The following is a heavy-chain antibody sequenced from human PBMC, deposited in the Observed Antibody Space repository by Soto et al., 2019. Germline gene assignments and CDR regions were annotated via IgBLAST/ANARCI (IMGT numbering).Heavy chain of an antibody. J-gene: IGHJ4*02. CDR2: IYYSGST. D-gene: IGHD4-17*01. Sequence: SETLSLTCTVSGGSISSSSYYWGWIRQPPGKGLEWIGSIYYSGSTYYNPSLKSRVTISVDTSKNQFSLKLSSVTAADTAVYYCARRGMTTVTDFDYWGQGTLVTVSS. CDR3: ARRGMTTVTDFDY. CDR1: GGSISSSSYY. V-gene: IGHV4-39*01.